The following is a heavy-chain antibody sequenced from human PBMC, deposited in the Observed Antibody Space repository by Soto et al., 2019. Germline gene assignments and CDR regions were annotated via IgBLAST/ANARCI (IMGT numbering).Heavy chain of an antibody. CDR3: ARDHLRRGDQREGIFDY. Sequence: SVKVSCKASGGTFSSYAISWVRQAPGQGLEWMGGIIPIFGTANYAQKFQGRVTITADKSTSTAYMELSSLRAEDTAVYYCARDHLRRGDQREGIFDYWGQGTLVTVSS. J-gene: IGHJ4*02. CDR1: GGTFSSYA. D-gene: IGHD2-21*02. V-gene: IGHV1-69*06. CDR2: IIPIFGTA.